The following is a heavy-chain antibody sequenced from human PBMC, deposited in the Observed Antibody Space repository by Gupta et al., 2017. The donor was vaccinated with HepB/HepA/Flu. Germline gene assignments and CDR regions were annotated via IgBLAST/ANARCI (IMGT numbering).Heavy chain of an antibody. Sequence: QVQLVQSGAEVKKPGASVKVSCKASGYTFTSYAMHWVRQAPGQRLEWMGWINAGNGNTKYSQKFQGRVTITRDTSASTAYMELSSLRSEDTAVYYCARVSSSSTGGWFDPWGQGTLVTVSS. CDR3: ARVSSSSTGGWFDP. D-gene: IGHD6-6*01. V-gene: IGHV1-3*01. CDR1: GYTFTSYA. J-gene: IGHJ5*02. CDR2: INAGNGNT.